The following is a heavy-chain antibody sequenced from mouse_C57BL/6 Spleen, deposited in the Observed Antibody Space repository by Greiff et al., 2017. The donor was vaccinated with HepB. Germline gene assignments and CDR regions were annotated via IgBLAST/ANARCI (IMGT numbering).Heavy chain of an antibody. Sequence: QVQLKESGAELVKPGASVKISCKASGYAFSSYWMNWVKQRPGKGLEWIGQIYPGDGDTNYNGKFKGKATLTADKSSSTAYMQLSSLTSEDSAVYFCASIYYDYIDYWGQGTTLTVSS. D-gene: IGHD2-4*01. V-gene: IGHV1-80*01. CDR3: ASIYYDYIDY. CDR2: IYPGDGDT. CDR1: GYAFSSYW. J-gene: IGHJ2*01.